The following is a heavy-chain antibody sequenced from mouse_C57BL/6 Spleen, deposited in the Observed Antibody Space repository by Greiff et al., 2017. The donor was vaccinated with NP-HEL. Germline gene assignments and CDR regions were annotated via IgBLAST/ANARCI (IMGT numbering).Heavy chain of an antibody. Sequence: SGPELVKPGASVKMSCKASGYTFTDYNMHWVKQSHGKSLEWIGYINPNNGGTSYNQKFKGKATLTVNKSSSTAYMELRSLTSEDSAVYYCARGTPRPLDYWGQGTTLTVSS. CDR2: INPNNGGT. CDR3: ARGTPRPLDY. CDR1: GYTFTDYN. J-gene: IGHJ2*01. D-gene: IGHD3-1*01. V-gene: IGHV1-22*01.